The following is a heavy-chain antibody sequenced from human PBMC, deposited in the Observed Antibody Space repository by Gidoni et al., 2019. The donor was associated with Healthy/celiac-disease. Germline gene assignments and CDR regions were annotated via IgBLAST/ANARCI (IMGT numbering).Heavy chain of an antibody. CDR1: GGSFSGYY. CDR3: ARGRPWIQLWLRVAGNYGNWFDP. CDR2: INHSGST. Sequence: QVQLQQWGAGLLKPSETLSLTCAVYGGSFSGYYWSWIRQPPGKGLEWIGEINHSGSTNYNPSLKSRVTISVDTSKNQFSLKLSSVTAADTAVYYCARGRPWIQLWLRVAGNYGNWFDPWGQGTLVTVSS. D-gene: IGHD5-18*01. V-gene: IGHV4-34*01. J-gene: IGHJ5*02.